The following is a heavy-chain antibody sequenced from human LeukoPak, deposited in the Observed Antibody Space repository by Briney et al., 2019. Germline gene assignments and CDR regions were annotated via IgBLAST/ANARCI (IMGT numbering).Heavy chain of an antibody. Sequence: SETLSLTCSVSGGSISSSSYYWGWIRQPPGKGLEWIGSMYYSGRTYYNPSLKSRVTISVDATKNQFSLNLSSVTAADTALYYCARSYSSSWYLGWFDPWGQGTLVTASS. CDR3: ARSYSSSWYLGWFDP. J-gene: IGHJ5*02. D-gene: IGHD6-13*01. CDR2: MYYSGRT. V-gene: IGHV4-39*01. CDR1: GGSISSSSYY.